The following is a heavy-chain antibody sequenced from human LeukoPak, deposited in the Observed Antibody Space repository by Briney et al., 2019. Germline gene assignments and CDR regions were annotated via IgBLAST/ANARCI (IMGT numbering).Heavy chain of an antibody. Sequence: GGSLRLSCAASGFTFSSYWMHWVRQGPGKGLVWVSRINTDGSSTSYADSVKGRFTISRDNARNTLYLQVNSLRAEDTAVYYCAVGTQCGGDCSGYWGQGTLATVSS. V-gene: IGHV3-74*01. CDR1: GFTFSSYW. J-gene: IGHJ4*02. CDR3: AVGTQCGGDCSGY. D-gene: IGHD2-21*01. CDR2: INTDGSST.